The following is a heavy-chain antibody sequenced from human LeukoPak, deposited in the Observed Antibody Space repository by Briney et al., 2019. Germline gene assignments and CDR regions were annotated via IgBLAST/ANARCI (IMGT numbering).Heavy chain of an antibody. CDR2: IHRSGGST. D-gene: IGHD6-13*01. V-gene: IGHV1-46*01. J-gene: IGHJ5*02. Sequence: ASVKVSCKAFGYTFTNYYMHWVRQAPGQGLEWMGVIHRSGGSTTYAQMFQGRVTMTRDMSTSTVYMGLSGLRFEDTAVYYCARGRGSNLENNWFDPWGQGTLVTVSS. CDR3: ARGRGSNLENNWFDP. CDR1: GYTFTNYY.